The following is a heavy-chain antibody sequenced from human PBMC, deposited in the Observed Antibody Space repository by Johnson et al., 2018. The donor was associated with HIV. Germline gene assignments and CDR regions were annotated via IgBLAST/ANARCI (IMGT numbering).Heavy chain of an antibody. Sequence: VQLVESGGGLVQPGGSLRLSCAASGFTFSSYAMSWVRQAPGKGLEWVSATTPSGGGTYYADSVKGRFTISRDNSKNTLFLQMNSLRAEDTAVYFCAKAFSTFHDAFDIWGQGTIVTVSS. CDR3: AKAFSTFHDAFDI. J-gene: IGHJ3*02. D-gene: IGHD2/OR15-2a*01. CDR1: GFTFSSYA. V-gene: IGHV3-23*04. CDR2: TTPSGGGT.